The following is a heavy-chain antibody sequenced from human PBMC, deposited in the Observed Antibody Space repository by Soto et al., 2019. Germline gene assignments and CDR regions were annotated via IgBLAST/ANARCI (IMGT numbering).Heavy chain of an antibody. Sequence: PSETLSLTCVVSGDSISSSNWWSWLRQPPGKGLEWIGEIYHSGTTNYNPSLKSRVTMSVDTSKNQFSLKLISVTAADTTKYFCAREGNLGRWLQPLDFWGQGTLVTVSS. V-gene: IGHV4-4*02. CDR2: IYHSGTT. D-gene: IGHD5-12*01. CDR3: AREGNLGRWLQPLDF. CDR1: GDSISSSNW. J-gene: IGHJ4*02.